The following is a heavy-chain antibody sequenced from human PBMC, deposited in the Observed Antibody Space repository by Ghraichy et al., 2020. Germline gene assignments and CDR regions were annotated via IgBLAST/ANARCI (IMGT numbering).Heavy chain of an antibody. CDR1: GFTFSSCR. D-gene: IGHD5-12*01. CDR3: VRARGGYDDHDFDY. V-gene: IGHV3-48*02. Sequence: GESLNISCAASGFTFSSCRMSWVRQGPGMGLEWVSYISSSSSTIYYADSVKGRFTISRDDAKNSLYLQMNSLRDEDTAVYYCVRARGGYDDHDFDYWGQGTLVTVSS. CDR2: ISSSSSTI. J-gene: IGHJ4*02.